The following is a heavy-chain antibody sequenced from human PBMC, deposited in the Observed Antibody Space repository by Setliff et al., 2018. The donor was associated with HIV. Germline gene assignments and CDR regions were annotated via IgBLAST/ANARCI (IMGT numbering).Heavy chain of an antibody. V-gene: IGHV4-4*07. Sequence: SETLSLTCSVSGDSTSNSYWSWIRQPAGKGLEWIGRLHASGNTNYNPSLKSRITMSIDTSKNQLSLRLTSVTAADTAVYYCARDVLKSNYLGYYYYLDVWGKGTTVTVSS. CDR1: GDSTSNSY. CDR3: ARDVLKSNYLGYYYYLDV. J-gene: IGHJ6*03. CDR2: LHASGNT. D-gene: IGHD3-9*01.